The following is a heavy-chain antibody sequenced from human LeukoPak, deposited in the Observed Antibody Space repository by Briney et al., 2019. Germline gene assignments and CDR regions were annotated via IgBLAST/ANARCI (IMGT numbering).Heavy chain of an antibody. V-gene: IGHV4-38-2*02. D-gene: IGHD3-22*01. Sequence: SETLSLTCSVSGYSISRAYSWGWVRQPPGKGLGWIGSLYDSGSSYYNPSLKSRVTLSVDTSKNELSLQLNSVTAADTAVYFCARGVGYDDTLGSYYGVFDYWGQGTLVAVSS. CDR2: LYDSGSS. CDR3: ARGVGYDDTLGSYYGVFDY. J-gene: IGHJ4*02. CDR1: GYSISRAYS.